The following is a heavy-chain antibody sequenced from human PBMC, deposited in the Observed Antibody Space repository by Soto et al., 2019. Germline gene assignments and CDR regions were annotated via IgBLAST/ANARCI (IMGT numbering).Heavy chain of an antibody. Sequence: GSLRLSCAASGFTFGDFWMNWVRQAPGKGLEWVANIKEDGSEKYFLDSVKGRFTISRDNAKNSLYLQINSLRAEDTGVYYCARDLGRTAAGYYYDAMDVWGQGTTVTVSS. CDR3: ARDLGRTAAGYYYDAMDV. CDR1: GFTFGDFW. J-gene: IGHJ6*02. D-gene: IGHD2-2*01. CDR2: IKEDGSEK. V-gene: IGHV3-7*01.